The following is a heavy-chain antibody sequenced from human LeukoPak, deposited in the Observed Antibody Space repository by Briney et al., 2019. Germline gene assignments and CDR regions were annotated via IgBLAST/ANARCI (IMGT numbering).Heavy chain of an antibody. CDR3: AKDMVPYDYVWGSYRYDAFDI. Sequence: GGSLRLSCAASGFTFSSYAMSWVRQAPGKGLEWVSAISGSGGSTYYADSVKGRFTISRDNSKNTLYLQMNSLRAEDTAVYYCAKDMVPYDYVWGSYRYDAFDIWGQGTMVTVSS. CDR2: ISGSGGST. J-gene: IGHJ3*02. CDR1: GFTFSSYA. D-gene: IGHD3-16*02. V-gene: IGHV3-23*01.